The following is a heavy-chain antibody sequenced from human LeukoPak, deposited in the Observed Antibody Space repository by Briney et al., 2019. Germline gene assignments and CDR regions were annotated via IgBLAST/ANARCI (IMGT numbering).Heavy chain of an antibody. CDR2: ISGGDTTI. CDR1: GFTFSSYE. J-gene: IGHJ5*02. CDR3: TRGTGGRA. V-gene: IGHV3-48*03. Sequence: PGGSLRLSCAASGFTFSSYEMNWVRQAPGKGLEWVSYISGGDTTIYYADSVRGRFTISRDNAKNSLYLQMNSLRAEDTALYYCTRGTGGRAWGQGTLVTVSS. D-gene: IGHD4-23*01.